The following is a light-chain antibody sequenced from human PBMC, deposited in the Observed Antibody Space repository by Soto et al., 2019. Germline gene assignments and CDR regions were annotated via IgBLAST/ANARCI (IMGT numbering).Light chain of an antibody. CDR1: QPFRAS. CDR2: DTS. Sequence: DILLTQAPSSLSASVGDGVTITCRASQPFRASLNWYQQKPGKAPKLLIYDTSTLQSGVPSRFNGFGSGAEFTLTISSLQPEDFATYYCQQSSTAPYTFGQGTKLEIK. J-gene: IGKJ2*01. CDR3: QQSSTAPYT. V-gene: IGKV1-39*01.